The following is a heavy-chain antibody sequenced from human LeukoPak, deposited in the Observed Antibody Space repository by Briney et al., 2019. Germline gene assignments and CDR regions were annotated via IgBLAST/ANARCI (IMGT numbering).Heavy chain of an antibody. CDR1: GFTFSSYG. CDR3: AKDRLAVALGPHFDY. V-gene: IGHV3-30*18. CDR2: ISYDGSNK. J-gene: IGHJ4*02. Sequence: GRSLRLSCAASGFTFSSYGMHWVRQAPGKGLEWVAVISYDGSNKYYADPVKGRFTISRDNSKNTLYLQMNSLRAEDTAVYYCAKDRLAVALGPHFDYWGQGTLVTVSS. D-gene: IGHD6-19*01.